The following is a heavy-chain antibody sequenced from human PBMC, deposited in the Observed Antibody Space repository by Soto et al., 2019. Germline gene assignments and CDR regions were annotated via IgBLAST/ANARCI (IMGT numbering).Heavy chain of an antibody. CDR3: VKKLRYFDWLSYYFDY. J-gene: IGHJ4*02. V-gene: IGHV3-64D*08. D-gene: IGHD3-9*01. CDR2: ISSNGGST. CDR1: GFTFSSYA. Sequence: GSLRLSCSASGFTFSSYAMHWVRQAPGKGLEYVSAISSNGGSTYYADSVKGRFTISRDNSKNTLYLQMSSLRAEDTAVYYCVKKLRYFDWLSYYFDYWGQGTLVTVSS.